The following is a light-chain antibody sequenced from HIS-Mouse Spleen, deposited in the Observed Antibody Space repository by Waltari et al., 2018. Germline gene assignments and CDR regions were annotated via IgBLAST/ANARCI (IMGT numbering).Light chain of an antibody. V-gene: IGLV4-69*01. CDR1: SGHSSYA. Sequence: QLVLTQSPSASASLGASVKLTCTLSSGHSSYAIAWHQQQPEKGPRYLMKLNSEGSPSKVDGIPDRFSVSSSGAERYLTISSLQAEDEADYYCQTWGTGPLYVFGTGTKVTVL. CDR3: QTWGTGPLYV. J-gene: IGLJ1*01. CDR2: LNSEGSP.